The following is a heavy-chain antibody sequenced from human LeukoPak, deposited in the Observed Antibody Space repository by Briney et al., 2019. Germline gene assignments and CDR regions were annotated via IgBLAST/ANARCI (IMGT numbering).Heavy chain of an antibody. Sequence: GGSLRLSCAASGFTFSSYAMSWVRQAPGKGLEWVSAISGSGGSTYYADSVKGRFTISRDNSKNTLYLRMNSLRAEDTAVYYCAKGPNYGSGSYYSRYWGQGTLVTVSS. CDR3: AKGPNYGSGSYYSRY. CDR2: ISGSGGST. CDR1: GFTFSSYA. D-gene: IGHD3-10*01. V-gene: IGHV3-23*01. J-gene: IGHJ4*02.